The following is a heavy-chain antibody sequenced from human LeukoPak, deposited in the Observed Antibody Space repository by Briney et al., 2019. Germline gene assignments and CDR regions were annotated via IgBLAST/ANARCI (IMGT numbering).Heavy chain of an antibody. J-gene: IGHJ5*02. Sequence: SETLSLTCTVSGGSISSSSYYWGWIRQPPGKGLEWIGSIYYSGSTYYNPSLKSRVTISVDTSKNQFSLKLSSVTAADTAVYYCARVGYYGSGSYRGFDPWGQGTLVTVSS. CDR3: ARVGYYGSGSYRGFDP. D-gene: IGHD3-10*01. V-gene: IGHV4-39*07. CDR2: IYYSGST. CDR1: GGSISSSSYY.